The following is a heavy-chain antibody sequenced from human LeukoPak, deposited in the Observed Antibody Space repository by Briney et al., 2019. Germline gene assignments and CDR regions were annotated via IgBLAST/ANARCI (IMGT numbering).Heavy chain of an antibody. J-gene: IGHJ6*02. Sequence: SVKVSCTASGGTFSSYAISWVRQAPGQGLEWMGGIIPIFGTANYAQKFQGRVTITADESTSTAYMELSSLRSEDTAVYYCARDVVVVISDYYYYGMDVWGQGTTVTVSS. CDR1: GGTFSSYA. CDR3: ARDVVVVISDYYYYGMDV. D-gene: IGHD3-22*01. CDR2: IIPIFGTA. V-gene: IGHV1-69*13.